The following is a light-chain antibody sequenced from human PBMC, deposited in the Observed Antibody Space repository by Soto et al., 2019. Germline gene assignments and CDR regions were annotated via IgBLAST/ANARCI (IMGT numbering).Light chain of an antibody. CDR1: QDIDKN. V-gene: IGKV1-33*01. J-gene: IGKJ5*01. CDR2: DAS. CDR3: KQYDNLRPIS. Sequence: IQLTQSPSSLSASVGDRVTITCQASQDIDKNLNWYQQKPGKAPKLLIYDASSLQTGGPSRFCGSGSSTDFTCTIIRLEHEDVATYYCKQYDNLRPISFGHWTPLEIK.